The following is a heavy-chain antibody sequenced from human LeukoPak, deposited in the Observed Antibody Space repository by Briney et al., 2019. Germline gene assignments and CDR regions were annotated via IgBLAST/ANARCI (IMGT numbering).Heavy chain of an antibody. D-gene: IGHD4-23*01. Sequence: SETLSLTCTVSGGSISSYYWSWIRQPPGKGLEWIGYIYYNGSTNYNPSLKSRVTISVDTSKNQFSLKLSSVTAADTAVYYCARLGDYGGSDYWGQGTLVTVSS. V-gene: IGHV4-59*08. CDR3: ARLGDYGGSDY. CDR2: IYYNGST. CDR1: GGSISSYY. J-gene: IGHJ4*02.